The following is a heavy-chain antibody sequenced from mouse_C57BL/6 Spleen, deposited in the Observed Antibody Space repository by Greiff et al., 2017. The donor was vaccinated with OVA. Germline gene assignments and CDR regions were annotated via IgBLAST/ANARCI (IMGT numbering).Heavy chain of an antibody. CDR1: GYSITSGYY. CDR2: ISYDGSN. D-gene: IGHD1-1*01. V-gene: IGHV3-6*01. J-gene: IGHJ1*03. CDR3: ARENYGSSPWYFDV. Sequence: ESGPGLVKPSQSLSLTCSVTGYSITSGYYWNWIRQFPGNKLEWMGYISYDGSNNYNPSLKNRISITRDTSKNQFFLKLNSVTTEDTATYYCARENYGSSPWYFDVWGTGTTVTVSS.